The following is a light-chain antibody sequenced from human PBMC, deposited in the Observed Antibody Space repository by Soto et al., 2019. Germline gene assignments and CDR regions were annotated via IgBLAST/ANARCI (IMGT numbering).Light chain of an antibody. Sequence: QSALTQPASVSGSPGQSITISCTGTNSDVGGYDYVSWYQQHPGKAPKLLIYGVSYRPSGVSNRFSGSKSGNTASLTISGLQAEDEADYSCSSYTSGTTLYVFGTGTKLTVL. CDR2: GVS. CDR1: NSDVGGYDY. CDR3: SSYTSGTTLYV. J-gene: IGLJ1*01. V-gene: IGLV2-14*01.